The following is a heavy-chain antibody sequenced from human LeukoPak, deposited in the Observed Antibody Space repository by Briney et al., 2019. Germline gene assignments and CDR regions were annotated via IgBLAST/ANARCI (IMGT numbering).Heavy chain of an antibody. CDR3: ARSIAARLFDY. J-gene: IGHJ4*02. V-gene: IGHV4-34*01. CDR2: INHSGST. Sequence: KSSETLSLTCAVYGGSFSGYYWSWIRQPPGKGLEWIGEINHSGSTNYNPSLKSRVTISVDASKNQFSLKLSSVTAADTAVYYCARSIAARLFDYWGQGTLVTVSS. D-gene: IGHD6-6*01. CDR1: GGSFSGYY.